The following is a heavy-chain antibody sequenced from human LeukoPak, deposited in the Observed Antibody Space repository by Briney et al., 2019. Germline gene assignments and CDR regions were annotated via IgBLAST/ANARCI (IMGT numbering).Heavy chain of an antibody. J-gene: IGHJ3*02. CDR3: ARDLRTDAI. CDR2: ISDDGSYT. CDR1: GFSFSSHW. Sequence: QPGGSLRLSCAASGFSFSSHWVHWVRQAPGKGLVWVSRISDDGSYTSNVDSVKGRFTISRDNVNNMLYLHMNSLRAEDTAVYYCARDLRTDAIWGQGTMVTVSS. V-gene: IGHV3-74*01.